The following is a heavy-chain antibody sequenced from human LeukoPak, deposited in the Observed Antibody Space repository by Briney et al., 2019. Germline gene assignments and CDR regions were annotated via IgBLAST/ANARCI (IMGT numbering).Heavy chain of an antibody. CDR3: ARSQSLYSYGPGKD. V-gene: IGHV4-59*08. Sequence: SETLSLTCTVSGGSISSYYWSWIRQPPGKGLKWIGYIYYSGSTNYNPSLKSRVTISVDTSKNQFSLKLSSVTAADTAVYYCARSQSLYSYGPGKDWGQGTLVTVSS. CDR1: GGSISSYY. D-gene: IGHD5-18*01. J-gene: IGHJ4*02. CDR2: IYYSGST.